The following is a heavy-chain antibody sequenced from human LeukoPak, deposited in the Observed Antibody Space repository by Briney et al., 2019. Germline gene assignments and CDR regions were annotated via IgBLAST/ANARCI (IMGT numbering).Heavy chain of an antibody. CDR2: ISSSSSYI. D-gene: IGHD5-18*01. Sequence: GGSLRLSCAASGFTFSSYSMNWVRQAPGKGLEWVSSISSSSSYIYYADSVKGRFTISRDNAKNSLYLQMNSLRAEDTAVYYCARDARRVYSYGHAFDIWGQGTMVTVSS. CDR3: ARDARRVYSYGHAFDI. V-gene: IGHV3-21*01. CDR1: GFTFSSYS. J-gene: IGHJ3*02.